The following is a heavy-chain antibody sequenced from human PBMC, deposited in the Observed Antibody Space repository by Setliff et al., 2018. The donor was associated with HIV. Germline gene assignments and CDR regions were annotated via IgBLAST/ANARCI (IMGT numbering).Heavy chain of an antibody. V-gene: IGHV4-38-2*02. D-gene: IGHD4-17*01. Sequence: SETLSLTCTLSGDSVTTPYYWGWIRQPPGKGLEWVGSIYHSGATYFTPSLKSRVTLPVDTSKNQFFLRLTSVSAADTGLYFRARHSPVTTEDYMDVWGKGTTVTVSS. CDR3: ARHSPVTTEDYMDV. CDR2: IYHSGAT. J-gene: IGHJ6*03. CDR1: GDSVTTPYY.